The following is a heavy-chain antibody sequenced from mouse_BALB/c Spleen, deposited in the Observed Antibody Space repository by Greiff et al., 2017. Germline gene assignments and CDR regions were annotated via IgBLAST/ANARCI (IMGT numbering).Heavy chain of an antibody. V-gene: IGHV1-9*01. CDR2: ILPGSGST. D-gene: IGHD2-1*01. CDR1: GYTFSSYW. J-gene: IGHJ2*01. CDR3: ARYPLYPRYFDY. Sequence: QVQLQQSGAELMKPGASVKISCKATGYTFSSYWIEWVKQRPGHGLEWIGEILPGSGSTNYNEKFKGKATFTADTSSNTAYMQLSSLTSEDSAVYYCARYPLYPRYFDYWGQGTTHTVSS.